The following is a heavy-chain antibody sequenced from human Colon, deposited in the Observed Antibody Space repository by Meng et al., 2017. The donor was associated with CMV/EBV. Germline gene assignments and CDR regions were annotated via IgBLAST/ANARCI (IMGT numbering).Heavy chain of an antibody. CDR1: GGSISSDY. CDR2: IFHSGST. Sequence: SETLSLTCTVSGGSISSDYWSWIRQPPGKGLEWIGYIFHSGSTNYNPSLKSRVTISVDTSKNQFSLKLSSVTAADTAVYYCARDRYGMDVWGQGTTVTVSS. V-gene: IGHV4-59*01. J-gene: IGHJ6*02. CDR3: ARDRYGMDV.